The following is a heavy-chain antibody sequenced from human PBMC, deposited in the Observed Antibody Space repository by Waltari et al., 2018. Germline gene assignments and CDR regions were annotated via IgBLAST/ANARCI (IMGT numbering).Heavy chain of an antibody. CDR1: GGSISSSSYY. V-gene: IGHV4-39*01. CDR2: IYYSGST. J-gene: IGHJ3*02. CDR3: ARGGIAVADDAFDI. Sequence: QLQLQESGTGLVKPSETLSLTCTVSGGSISSSSYYWGWLRQPPGKGLEWIGSIYYSGSTYYNPSLKSRVTISVDTSKNQFSLKLSSVTAADTAVYYCARGGIAVADDAFDIWGQGTMVTVSS. D-gene: IGHD6-19*01.